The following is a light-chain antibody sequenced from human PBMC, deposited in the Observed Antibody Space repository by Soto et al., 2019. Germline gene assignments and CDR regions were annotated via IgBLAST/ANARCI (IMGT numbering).Light chain of an antibody. CDR1: QNINTY. CDR3: QQSSTAPFT. CDR2: AAS. Sequence: DIQMTQSPSSLSTSGGDRVSITCRASQNINTYLNWYQQRKGKAPKILIFAASSLQSGVPSRFSGSGSRTDCTLTISSLQPEDFSTYYCQQSSTAPFTFGPGTKVDIK. J-gene: IGKJ3*01. V-gene: IGKV1-39*01.